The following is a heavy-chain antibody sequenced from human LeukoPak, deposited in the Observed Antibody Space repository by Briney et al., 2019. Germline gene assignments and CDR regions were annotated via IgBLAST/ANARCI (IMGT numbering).Heavy chain of an antibody. V-gene: IGHV1-46*01. CDR2: INPSGGST. CDR3: ARDFTVTGAFDI. J-gene: IGHJ3*02. CDR1: GYTFTSYY. Sequence: ASVKVSCKASGYTFTSYYMHWVRQAPGQGLEWMGIINPSGGSTSYARKFQGRVTMTRDMSTSTVYMELSSLRSEDTAVYYCARDFTVTGAFDIWGQGTMVTVSS. D-gene: IGHD4-17*01.